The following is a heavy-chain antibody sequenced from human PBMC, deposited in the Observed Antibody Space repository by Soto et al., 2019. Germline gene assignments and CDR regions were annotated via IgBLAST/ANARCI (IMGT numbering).Heavy chain of an antibody. CDR1: GFTFSTYA. CDR2: ISGSGVTT. J-gene: IGHJ4*02. V-gene: IGHV3-23*01. D-gene: IGHD4-17*01. Sequence: GGSLRLSCAASGFTFSTYAMSWVRQAPGKGLDWVSGISGSGVTTYYADSVKGRFTISRDNSKNTLYLQVNSLRAEDTAVYYCAKDFYGDYGGIDCWGQGTLVTASS. CDR3: AKDFYGDYGGIDC.